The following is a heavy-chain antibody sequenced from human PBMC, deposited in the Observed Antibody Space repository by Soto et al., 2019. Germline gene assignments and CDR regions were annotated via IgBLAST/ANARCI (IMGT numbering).Heavy chain of an antibody. J-gene: IGHJ3*02. CDR2: IYHSGST. D-gene: IGHD5-12*01. Sequence: SETLSLTCAVSGGSISSGGYSWSWIRQPPRKGLEWIGYIYHSGSTYYNPSLKSRVTISVDRSKNQFSLKLSSVTAADTAVYYCASRGYSGYDSVAAFDIWGQGTMVTVSS. CDR1: GGSISSGGYS. V-gene: IGHV4-30-2*01. CDR3: ASRGYSGYDSVAAFDI.